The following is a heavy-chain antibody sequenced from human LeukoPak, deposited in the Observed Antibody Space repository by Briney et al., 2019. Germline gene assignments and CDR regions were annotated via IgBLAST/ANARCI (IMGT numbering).Heavy chain of an antibody. CDR3: ARVGSSSWSRSFDY. V-gene: IGHV4-34*01. J-gene: IGHJ4*02. D-gene: IGHD6-13*01. CDR1: GGSFSGYY. Sequence: SETQSLTCAVYGGSFSGYYWSWIRQPPGKGLEWIGEINHSGSTNYNPSLKSRVTISVDTSKNQFSLKLSSVTAADTAVYYCARVGSSSWSRSFDYWGQGTLVTVSS. CDR2: INHSGST.